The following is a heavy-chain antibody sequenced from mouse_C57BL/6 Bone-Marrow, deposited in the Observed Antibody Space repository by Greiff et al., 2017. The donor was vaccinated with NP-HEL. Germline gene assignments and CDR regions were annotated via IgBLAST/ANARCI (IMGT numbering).Heavy chain of an antibody. J-gene: IGHJ2*01. Sequence: VKLVESGAELVRPGASVKLSCKASGYTFTDYYINWVKQRPGQGLEWIARIYPGSGNTYYNEKFKGKATLTAGKSSSTAYMQLSSLTSEDSAVYFCARSYYYSNSYYFDYWGQGTTLTVSS. CDR2: IYPGSGNT. CDR1: GYTFTDYY. CDR3: ARSYYYSNSYYFDY. D-gene: IGHD2-5*01. V-gene: IGHV1-76*01.